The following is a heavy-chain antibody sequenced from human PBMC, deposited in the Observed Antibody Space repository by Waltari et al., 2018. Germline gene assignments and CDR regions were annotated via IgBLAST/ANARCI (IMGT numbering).Heavy chain of an antibody. D-gene: IGHD3-16*01. V-gene: IGHV3-30*02. J-gene: IGHJ6*03. CDR3: AKGDPGGYYYMDV. CDR2: IRYDGSNK. CDR1: GFTFSTYG. Sequence: QMQLVESGGGVVQPGGSLRLSCAASGFTFSTYGMHWVRQAPGKGLEWVAFIRYDGSNKYYADSVKGRFTISRVNSKNTLYLQMNSLRAEDTAVYYCAKGDPGGYYYMDVWGKGTTVTVSS.